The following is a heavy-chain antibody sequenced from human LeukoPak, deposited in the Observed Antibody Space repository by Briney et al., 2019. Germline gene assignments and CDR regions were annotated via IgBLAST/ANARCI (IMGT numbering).Heavy chain of an antibody. D-gene: IGHD3-22*01. CDR2: INSVGSSI. Sequence: PGRSLILSCATSGFTFSSHWMHWVRQAPGKGLVWVSRINSVGSSIRYADSVKGRFTISRDNAKNTLYLEMNSLRGEDTAVYYCATTYYYETSGYSPFDHWGQGTLVTVSS. CDR1: GFTFSSHW. CDR3: ATTYYYETSGYSPFDH. V-gene: IGHV3-74*01. J-gene: IGHJ4*02.